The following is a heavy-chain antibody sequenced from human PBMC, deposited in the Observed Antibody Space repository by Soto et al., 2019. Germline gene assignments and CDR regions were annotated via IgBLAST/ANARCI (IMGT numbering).Heavy chain of an antibody. D-gene: IGHD3-3*01. V-gene: IGHV7-4-1*01. CDR1: GYTFTSYY. Sequence: ASGRGSCTASGYTFTSYYMHWVRQAPGQGLEWMGWINTNTGKPTYAQGFTGRFVFSLDTSVSKAYLQICSLKAEDTAVYYCARDLFLEWLSDVWGQGTTVTVSS. J-gene: IGHJ6*01. CDR3: ARDLFLEWLSDV. CDR2: INTNTGKP.